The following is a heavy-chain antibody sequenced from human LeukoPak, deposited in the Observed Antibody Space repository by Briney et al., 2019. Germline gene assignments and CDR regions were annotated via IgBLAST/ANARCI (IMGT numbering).Heavy chain of an antibody. J-gene: IGHJ4*02. D-gene: IGHD3-22*01. V-gene: IGHV1-69*13. Sequence: ASVKVSCKASGGTFSSYAISWVRQAPGQGLEWMGGIIPIFGTANYAQKFQGRVTITADESTSTAYMELSSLRSEDTAVYYCARVVMDYDSHFDRLYYFDYWGQGTLVTVSS. CDR1: GGTFSSYA. CDR2: IIPIFGTA. CDR3: ARVVMDYDSHFDRLYYFDY.